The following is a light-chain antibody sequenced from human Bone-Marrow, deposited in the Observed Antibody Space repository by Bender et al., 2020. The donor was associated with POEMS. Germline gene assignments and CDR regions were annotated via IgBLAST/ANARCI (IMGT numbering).Light chain of an antibody. CDR1: SSDIGAYNS. Sequence: QSALTQPASVSGFPGQWITISCTGLSSDIGAYNSVSWYQQHPGKAPKLIIFDVSDRPSGVSSRFSGSRSGNTASLTISGLQAEDEADYYCNAYGDYNTWVFGGGTKLTVL. CDR2: DVS. CDR3: NAYGDYNTWV. J-gene: IGLJ3*02. V-gene: IGLV2-14*03.